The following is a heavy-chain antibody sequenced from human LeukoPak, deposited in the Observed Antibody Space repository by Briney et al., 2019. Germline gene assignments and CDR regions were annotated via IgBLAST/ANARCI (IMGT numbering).Heavy chain of an antibody. D-gene: IGHD3-10*01. J-gene: IGHJ4*02. Sequence: GGSLRLSCAASGFTFSSYGMHWVRQAPGKGLEWVAFIRYDGSNKYYADSVKGRFTISRDNSKNTLYLQMNSLRAEDTAVYYCAKGDVLLWFGESDGGYWGQGTLVTVSS. CDR1: GFTFSSYG. CDR3: AKGDVLLWFGESDGGY. V-gene: IGHV3-30*02. CDR2: IRYDGSNK.